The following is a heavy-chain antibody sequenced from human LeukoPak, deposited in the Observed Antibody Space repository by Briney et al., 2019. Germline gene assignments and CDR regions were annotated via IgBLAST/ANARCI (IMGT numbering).Heavy chain of an antibody. CDR2: ISSSGSTM. V-gene: IGHV3-11*01. J-gene: IGHJ4*02. CDR3: TAYDIKYYFDY. CDR1: GFTFRDYD. Sequence: GGSLRLSCAASGFTFRDYDMSWIRQAPGQGLEWVSYISSSGSTMYYADSVKGRFTISRDNAKNSLYLQMNSLRAEDSFLKHKTAYDIKYYFDYWGQGTLVTVSS. D-gene: IGHD3-9*01.